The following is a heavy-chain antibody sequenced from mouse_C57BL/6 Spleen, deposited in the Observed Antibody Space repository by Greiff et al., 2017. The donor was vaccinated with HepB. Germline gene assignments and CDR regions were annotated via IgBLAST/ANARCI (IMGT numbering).Heavy chain of an antibody. Sequence: QVQLQQSGPELVKPGASVKISCKASGYAFSSSWMNWVKQRPGKGLEWIGRIYPGDGDTNYNGKFKGKATLTADKSSSTAYMQLSSLTSEDSAVYFCARLRDGSYYFDYWGQGTTLTVSS. J-gene: IGHJ2*01. V-gene: IGHV1-82*01. D-gene: IGHD2-3*01. CDR1: GYAFSSSW. CDR3: ARLRDGSYYFDY. CDR2: IYPGDGDT.